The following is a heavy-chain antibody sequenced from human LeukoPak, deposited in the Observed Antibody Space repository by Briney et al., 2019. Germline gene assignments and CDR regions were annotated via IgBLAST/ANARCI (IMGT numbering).Heavy chain of an antibody. CDR2: IYASGST. D-gene: IGHD1-26*01. CDR3: ARGVVGATAFAY. V-gene: IGHV4-4*07. J-gene: IGHJ4*02. CDR1: GGSISGYT. Sequence: SETLSLTCTVSGGSISGYTWSWIRQPAGKGLEWIGRIYASGSTNYNPSLQGRVTMSVDTSRGQFFLLVHSVTAADTAVYYCARGVVGATAFAYWGQGTVVTASS.